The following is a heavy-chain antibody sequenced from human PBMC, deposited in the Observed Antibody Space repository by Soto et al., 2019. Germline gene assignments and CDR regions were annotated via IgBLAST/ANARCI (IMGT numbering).Heavy chain of an antibody. CDR2: IHPNGGAT. V-gene: IGHV1-2*02. Sequence: QAQLVQSGAEVRRPGASVKVSCKASGYTFTGYYLHWVRQAPGQGLEWMGWIHPNGGATSYAQKFQGRVTMTGDTSISTAYMELSRLRSEDTAIYFCARDQAGSLDYWGQGTLVTDSS. CDR3: ARDQAGSLDY. CDR1: GYTFTGYY. J-gene: IGHJ4*02. D-gene: IGHD1-1*01.